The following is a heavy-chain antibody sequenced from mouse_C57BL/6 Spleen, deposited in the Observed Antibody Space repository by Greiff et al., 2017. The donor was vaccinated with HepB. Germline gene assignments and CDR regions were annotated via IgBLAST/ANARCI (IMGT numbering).Heavy chain of an antibody. V-gene: IGHV5-17*01. CDR3: AINWYFDV. Sequence: EVKLVESGGGLVKPGGSLKLSCAASGFTFSDYGMHWVRQAPEKGLEWVAYISSGSSTIYYADTVKGRFTIPRDNAKNTLFLQMTSLRSEDTAMHYCAINWYFDVWGTGTTVTVSS. J-gene: IGHJ1*03. CDR1: GFTFSDYG. CDR2: ISSGSSTI.